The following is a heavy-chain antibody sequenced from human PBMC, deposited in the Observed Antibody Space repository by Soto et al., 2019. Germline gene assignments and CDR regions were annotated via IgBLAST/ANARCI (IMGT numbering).Heavy chain of an antibody. D-gene: IGHD3-22*01. Sequence: ASVKVSCKASGGTFSSYAISWVRQAPGQGLEWMGGIIPIFGTANYAQKFQGRVTITADESTSTAYMELSSLRSEDTAVYYCASRYYYDSSGYYGGYYFDYWGQGTLVTVST. CDR3: ASRYYYDSSGYYGGYYFDY. J-gene: IGHJ4*02. CDR1: GGTFSSYA. V-gene: IGHV1-69*13. CDR2: IIPIFGTA.